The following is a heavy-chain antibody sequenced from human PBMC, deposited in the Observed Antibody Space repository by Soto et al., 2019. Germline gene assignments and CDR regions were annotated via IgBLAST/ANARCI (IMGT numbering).Heavy chain of an antibody. J-gene: IGHJ4*02. Sequence: QVQLVESGGGVVQPGRSLRLSCAASGFTFSRYGMHWVRQAPGKGLEWVAVFYYDGSTKYYADSVKGRFNISRDNSKNTLYLQMNSLRAEDTAVYYCGRGMGGYSEGPDYWGQGTLVTVSS. D-gene: IGHD5-12*01. CDR1: GFTFSRYG. CDR2: FYYDGSTK. V-gene: IGHV3-33*01. CDR3: GRGMGGYSEGPDY.